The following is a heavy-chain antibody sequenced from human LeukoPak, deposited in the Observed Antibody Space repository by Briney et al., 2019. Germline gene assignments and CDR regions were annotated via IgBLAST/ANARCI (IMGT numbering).Heavy chain of an antibody. V-gene: IGHV3-48*03. CDR3: ARDGRGLPGFDY. D-gene: IGHD3/OR15-3a*01. CDR1: GFTFSSYE. CDR2: ISSSGSTI. J-gene: IGHJ4*02. Sequence: GGSLRLSCAASGFTFSSYEMNWVRQAPGKGLEWVSYISSSGSTIYYADSVKGRFTISRYNDKNSLYLQMNSLRAEDTAVYYCARDGRGLPGFDYWGQGTLVTVSS.